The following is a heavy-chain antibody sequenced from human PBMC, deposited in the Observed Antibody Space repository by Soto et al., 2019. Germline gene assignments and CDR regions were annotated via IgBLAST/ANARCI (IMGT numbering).Heavy chain of an antibody. D-gene: IGHD2-21*02. CDR3: ARLLAYCGGDCYYYFYY. CDR1: GYTFTSYV. V-gene: IGHV1-18*01. Sequence: ASVKVSCKASGYTFTSYVISWVRQAPGQGLEWMGWISAYNGNTNYAQKLQGRVTMTTDTSTSTAYMELRSLRSDDTAVYYCARLLAYCGGDCYYYFYYWGQGTLVTVSS. CDR2: ISAYNGNT. J-gene: IGHJ4*02.